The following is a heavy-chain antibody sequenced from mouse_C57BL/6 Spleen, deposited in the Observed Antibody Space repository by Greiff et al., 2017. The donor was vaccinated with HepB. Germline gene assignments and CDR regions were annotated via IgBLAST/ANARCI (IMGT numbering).Heavy chain of an antibody. CDR3: TPYGNYVDFDY. Sequence: EVQLQQSGAELVRPGASVKLSCTASGFNIKDYYMHWVKQRPEQGLEWIGRIDPEDGDTEYAPKFQGKATMTADTSSNTAYLQLSSLTSEDTAVYCCTPYGNYVDFDYWGQGTTLTVSS. V-gene: IGHV14-1*01. CDR1: GFNIKDYY. J-gene: IGHJ2*01. D-gene: IGHD2-1*01. CDR2: IDPEDGDT.